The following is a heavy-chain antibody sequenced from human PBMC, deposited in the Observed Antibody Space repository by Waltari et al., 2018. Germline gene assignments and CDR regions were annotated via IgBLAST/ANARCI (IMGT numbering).Heavy chain of an antibody. Sequence: DVQLVESGGGIGQPGGSLRLSCVASGFSFSDYWMHWVRQDPEKGLVGVENVNHDGTNTTYADSVKGRFTVSRDNAKNTVYLQMNSLRADDTAVYFCARDTPGDGIDYWGQGTLVTVSS. CDR3: ARDTPGDGIDY. D-gene: IGHD7-27*01. V-gene: IGHV3-74*01. J-gene: IGHJ4*02. CDR1: GFSFSDYW. CDR2: VNHDGTNT.